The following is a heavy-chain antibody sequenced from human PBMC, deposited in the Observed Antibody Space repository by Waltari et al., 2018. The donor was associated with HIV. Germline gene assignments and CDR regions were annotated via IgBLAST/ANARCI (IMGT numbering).Heavy chain of an antibody. Sequence: QVQLVQSGAELKKPGASVDFSCRASAYSFTAYYVHWVRRAPGQGLQLMGRINPISGSTNIPLTFQGRITMTRDTSSGAVFMELRGLKFNDTALYYCARGESVSVSKIPPGYRFDFWGQGTLITVSS. V-gene: IGHV1-2*06. CDR3: ARGESVSVSKIPPGYRFDF. CDR1: AYSFTAYY. CDR2: INPISGST. J-gene: IGHJ4*02. D-gene: IGHD2-15*01.